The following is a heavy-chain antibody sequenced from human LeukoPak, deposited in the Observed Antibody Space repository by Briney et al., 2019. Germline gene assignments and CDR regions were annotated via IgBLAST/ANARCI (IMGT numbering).Heavy chain of an antibody. CDR3: ARDRPHNWFDP. CDR1: GYTLTSYY. J-gene: IGHJ5*02. V-gene: IGHV1-46*01. CDR2: INPSGGST. Sequence: GASVKVSCKASGYTLTSYYMHWVRQAPGQGLEWMGIINPSGGSTSYAQKFQGRVTVTRDTSTSTVHMELSSLRSEDTAVYYCARDRPHNWFDPWGQGTLVTVSS.